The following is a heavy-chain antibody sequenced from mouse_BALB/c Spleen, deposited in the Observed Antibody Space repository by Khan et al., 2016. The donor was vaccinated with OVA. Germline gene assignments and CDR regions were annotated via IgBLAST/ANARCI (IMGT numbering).Heavy chain of an antibody. J-gene: IGHJ4*01. Sequence: EVELVESGGGLVQPGGSRKLSCAASGFTFSDYGLAWVRQAPGQGPEWVAFISSMAYSIYYADTVTGRFTMSRENAKNTLYLEMSSLGSEDTAMYYCARSWAMDYWGQGTSVTVSS. CDR2: ISSMAYSI. CDR3: ARSWAMDY. CDR1: GFTFSDYG. V-gene: IGHV5-15*02.